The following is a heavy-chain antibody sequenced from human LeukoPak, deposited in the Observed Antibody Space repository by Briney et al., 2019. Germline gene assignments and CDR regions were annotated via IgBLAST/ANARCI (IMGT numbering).Heavy chain of an antibody. CDR1: GFTFSSYA. D-gene: IGHD1-1*01. J-gene: IGHJ4*02. CDR2: ISGSGGST. Sequence: GGSLRLSCAASGFTFSSYAMSGVRQAPGKGLEWVSAISGSGGSTYYADSVKGRFTISRDNSRNTLYLQMTSLRAEDTAVYYCAKYAERPLSPIAYWGQGTLVTVSS. CDR3: AKYAERPLSPIAY. V-gene: IGHV3-23*01.